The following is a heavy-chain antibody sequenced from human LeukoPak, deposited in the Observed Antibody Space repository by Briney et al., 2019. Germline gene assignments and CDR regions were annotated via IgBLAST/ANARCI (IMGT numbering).Heavy chain of an antibody. CDR1: GYTFTDYY. Sequence: ASVKVSCKASGYTFTDYYMHWVRQAPGQGLEWMGWINPSSGGTNYARKFQGRVTVTRDTSISTAYMDLSRLRSDDTAVYYCARAGVWDYSDSSGYHNAAFDIWGQGTMVTVSS. V-gene: IGHV1-2*02. CDR3: ARAGVWDYSDSSGYHNAAFDI. J-gene: IGHJ3*02. D-gene: IGHD3-22*01. CDR2: INPSSGGT.